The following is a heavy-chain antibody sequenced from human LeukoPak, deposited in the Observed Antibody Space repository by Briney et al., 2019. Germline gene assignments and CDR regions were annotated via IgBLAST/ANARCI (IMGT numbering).Heavy chain of an antibody. D-gene: IGHD3-22*01. Sequence: PSETLSLTCAVYGGSFSGYYWSWIRQPPGKGLEWIGEINHSGSTNYNPSLKSRVTISVDTSKNRFSLKLSSVTAADTAVYYCASGPWYYDSSGYWNYWGQGTLVTVSS. CDR2: INHSGST. J-gene: IGHJ4*02. CDR3: ASGPWYYDSSGYWNY. V-gene: IGHV4-34*01. CDR1: GGSFSGYY.